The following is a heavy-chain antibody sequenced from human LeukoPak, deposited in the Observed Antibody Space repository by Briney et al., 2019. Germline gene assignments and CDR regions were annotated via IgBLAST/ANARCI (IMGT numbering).Heavy chain of an antibody. CDR2: LTTSGSTK. V-gene: IGHV3-48*04. CDR1: GFTFSGYS. D-gene: IGHD3-22*01. CDR3: ARDRDPGYYDTNGYRRVNAFDI. J-gene: IGHJ3*02. Sequence: PGGSLRLSCAVSGFTFSGYSMNWVRQAPGKGLEWISYLTTSGSTKYYADSVKVRFTISRDNGKNSLFLKMNSLRAEDTAVYYCARDRDPGYYDTNGYRRVNAFDIWGQGTMVTVSS.